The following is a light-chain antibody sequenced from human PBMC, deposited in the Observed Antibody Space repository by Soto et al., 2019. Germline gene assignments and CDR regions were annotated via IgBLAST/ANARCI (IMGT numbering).Light chain of an antibody. CDR1: SSDVGGYNY. J-gene: IGLJ1*01. Sequence: QSALTQPPSASGSPGQSVTISCTGTSSDVGGYNYVSWYQHHPGKAPKLIIYEVYKRPSGVPDRFSGSKSGNTAALTVSGLQAEDEADYYCGSYVGTNSYVFGTGTKLTVL. V-gene: IGLV2-8*01. CDR2: EVY. CDR3: GSYVGTNSYV.